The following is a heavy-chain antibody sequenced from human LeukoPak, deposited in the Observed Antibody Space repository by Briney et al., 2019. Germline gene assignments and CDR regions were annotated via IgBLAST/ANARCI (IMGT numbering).Heavy chain of an antibody. D-gene: IGHD2-2*01. CDR3: ATDCSSTSCYRSDYYYYYMDV. Sequence: SETLSLTCTVSGGSISSHYWSWIRQPPGKGLEWIGYIYYSGSTISNPSLKSRVTISVDTSKNQFSLKLSSVTAADTAVYYCATDCSSTSCYRSDYYYYYMDVWGKGTTVTVSS. CDR2: IYYSGST. J-gene: IGHJ6*03. CDR1: GGSISSHY. V-gene: IGHV4-59*11.